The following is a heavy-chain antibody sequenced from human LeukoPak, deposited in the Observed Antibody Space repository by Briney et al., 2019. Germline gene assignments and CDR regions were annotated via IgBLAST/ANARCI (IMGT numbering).Heavy chain of an antibody. CDR3: ATETNGRHYDY. D-gene: IGHD1-14*01. CDR2: IGPTGSDR. V-gene: IGHV3-21*06. CDR1: GHTFSTSG. Sequence: GGSLRLSCTASGHTFSTSGFNWVRQAPGKGLEWVASIGPTGSDRYHADSIKGRFTISRDNANNFLYLQMNSLRAEDTAVYYCATETNGRHYDYWGQGTLPTVSS. J-gene: IGHJ4*02.